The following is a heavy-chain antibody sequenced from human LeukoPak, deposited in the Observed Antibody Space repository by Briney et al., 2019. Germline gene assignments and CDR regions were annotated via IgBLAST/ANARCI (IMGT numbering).Heavy chain of an antibody. CDR1: GGTFSSYA. Sequence: SVKVSCKASGGTFSSYAISWVRQAPGQGLEWMGTINPILGIANYAQKLQGRVTITADKSTSTAYMELSSLRSEDTAVYYCASAYYDSSGYYPLDFDYWGQGTLVTVSS. CDR3: ASAYYDSSGYYPLDFDY. V-gene: IGHV1-69*04. D-gene: IGHD3-22*01. CDR2: INPILGIA. J-gene: IGHJ4*02.